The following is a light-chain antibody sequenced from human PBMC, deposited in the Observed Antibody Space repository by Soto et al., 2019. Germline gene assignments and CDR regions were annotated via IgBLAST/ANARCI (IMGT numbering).Light chain of an antibody. CDR2: SNN. CDR3: ATWDDSLNGPV. V-gene: IGLV1-44*01. J-gene: IGLJ2*01. CDR1: ASNIGDNP. Sequence: QSVLTQPPSASGTPGLRVTISCSGGASNIGDNPVSWYQQLPGTAPKLLIHSNNQRPSGVLDRFSGSKSGTSASLAISGLQSEDEADYYCATWDDSLNGPVFGGGTKLTVL.